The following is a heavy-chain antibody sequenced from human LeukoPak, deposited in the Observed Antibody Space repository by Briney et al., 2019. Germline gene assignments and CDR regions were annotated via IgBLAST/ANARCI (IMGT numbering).Heavy chain of an antibody. CDR2: IKQDGSES. J-gene: IGHJ4*02. Sequence: GGSLRLSCAASGFMFSNYWMSWVCQAPGKGLEWVANIKQDGSESRYVDSVKGRFTISRDNAKNTLYLQMNSLRAEDTAVYYCARAFIRMADYWGQGTLVTVSS. V-gene: IGHV3-7*04. D-gene: IGHD5-24*01. CDR3: ARAFIRMADY. CDR1: GFMFSNYW.